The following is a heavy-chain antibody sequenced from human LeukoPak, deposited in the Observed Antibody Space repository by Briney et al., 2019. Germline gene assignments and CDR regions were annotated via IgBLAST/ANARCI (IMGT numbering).Heavy chain of an antibody. V-gene: IGHV3-49*03. CDR3: TRDTYYYDSSGYYFP. D-gene: IGHD3-22*01. CDR1: GFTFGDYA. CDR2: IRSKAYGGTS. J-gene: IGHJ5*02. Sequence: PGGSLRLSCTASGFTFGDYAMSWFRQAPGKGLEWVGFIRSKAYGGTSEYAASVKGRFTISRDDSKSIACLQTNSLKTEDTAVYYCTRDTYYYDSSGYYFPWGQGTLVTVSS.